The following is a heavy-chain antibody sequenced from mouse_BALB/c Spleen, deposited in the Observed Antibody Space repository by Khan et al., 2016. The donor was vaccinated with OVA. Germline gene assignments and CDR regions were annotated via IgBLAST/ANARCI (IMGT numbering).Heavy chain of an antibody. CDR3: AREEALYCFDY. D-gene: IGHD3-2*02. J-gene: IGHJ2*01. CDR1: GYIFTSYW. Sequence: QVQLKQSGAELVRPGASVKLSCKTSGYIFTSYWIHWVKQRSGQGLEWFARIYPGTDNTYYNEKLKDKVTLTADNSSSTVYMQLSSLKSEDSAVYFCAREEALYCFDYWGQGTTLTVSS. CDR2: IYPGTDNT. V-gene: IGHV1-76*01.